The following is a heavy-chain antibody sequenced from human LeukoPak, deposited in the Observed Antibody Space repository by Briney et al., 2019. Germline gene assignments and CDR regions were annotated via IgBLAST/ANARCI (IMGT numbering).Heavy chain of an antibody. CDR1: GFTFSNYW. D-gene: IGHD1-1*01. CDR2: IKPDGSDK. V-gene: IGHV3-7*01. CDR3: ARLPTTPTFDY. Sequence: GGSLRLSCAASGFTFSNYWMNWVRQTPGKGLECVANIKPDGSDKYYVDSVKGRFTISRDNAKNSLYLQINSLRADDTAVYYCARLPTTPTFDYWGQGTLVTVSS. J-gene: IGHJ4*02.